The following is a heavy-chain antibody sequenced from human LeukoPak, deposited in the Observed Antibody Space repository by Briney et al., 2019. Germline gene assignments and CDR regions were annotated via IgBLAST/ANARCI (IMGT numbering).Heavy chain of an antibody. Sequence: PGGSLRLSCAASGFSFGNYSMNWVRQAPGTGLEWISYISSSSSTIYYADSVKGRFTISRDNAKNSLYLQMNSPRAEDTAVYYCARDRGYSSSWYNFDYWGQGTLVTVSS. CDR2: ISSSSSTI. J-gene: IGHJ4*02. V-gene: IGHV3-48*01. CDR1: GFSFGNYS. CDR3: ARDRGYSSSWYNFDY. D-gene: IGHD6-13*01.